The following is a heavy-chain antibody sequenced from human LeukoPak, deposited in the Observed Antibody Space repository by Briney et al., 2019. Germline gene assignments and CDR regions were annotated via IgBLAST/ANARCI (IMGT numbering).Heavy chain of an antibody. D-gene: IGHD4-23*01. J-gene: IGHJ2*01. V-gene: IGHV4-59*01. Sequence: SETLSLTCTVSGGSISGYYWNWSRQPPGKGLEWIGYIYYSGSTNYNPSLKSRVTISVDTSKNQFSLKLSSVTAADTAVYYCARDSYGGNSPWYFDLWGRGTLVTVSS. CDR1: GGSISGYY. CDR3: ARDSYGGNSPWYFDL. CDR2: IYYSGST.